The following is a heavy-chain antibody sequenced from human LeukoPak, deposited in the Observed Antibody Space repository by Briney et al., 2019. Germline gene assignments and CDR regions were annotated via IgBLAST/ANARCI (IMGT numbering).Heavy chain of an antibody. Sequence: PSETLSLTCTVSGASISSSSYYWGWIRQPPGKGLVWIGNIYYSGSTYYNPSLKSRVTISVDTSKNQFSLKLSSVTAAVTAVYYCASREDYYDSLFDYWGQGTLVTVSS. D-gene: IGHD3-22*01. J-gene: IGHJ4*02. V-gene: IGHV4-39*07. CDR1: GASISSSSYY. CDR2: IYYSGST. CDR3: ASREDYYDSLFDY.